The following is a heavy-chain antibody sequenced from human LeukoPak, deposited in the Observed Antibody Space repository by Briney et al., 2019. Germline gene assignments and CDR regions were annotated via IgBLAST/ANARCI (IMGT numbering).Heavy chain of an antibody. Sequence: PSETVSLTCTVSGASITSSAYSWGWIRQPPGKGLERIGSFYYSGSTYYNPSLKSRITISADTSKNQFSLNVSSVTAADTAVYYCANSRWLIDYYLDVWGKGTTVSVSS. CDR2: FYYSGST. CDR1: GASITSSAYS. D-gene: IGHD5-12*01. V-gene: IGHV4-39*07. J-gene: IGHJ6*03. CDR3: ANSRWLIDYYLDV.